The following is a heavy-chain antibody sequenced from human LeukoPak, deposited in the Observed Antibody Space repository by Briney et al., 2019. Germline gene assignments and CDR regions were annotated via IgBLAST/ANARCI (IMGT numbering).Heavy chain of an antibody. CDR3: ATLLVVPAAIQAFDI. D-gene: IGHD2-2*01. CDR2: FDPEDGET. V-gene: IGHV1-24*01. J-gene: IGHJ3*02. Sequence: GASVKVSCKASGGTFSSYAISWVRQAPGQGLEWMGGFDPEDGETIYAQKFQGRVIMTEDTSTDTAYMELSSLRSEDTAVYYCATLLVVPAAIQAFDIWGQGTMVTVSS. CDR1: GGTFSSYA.